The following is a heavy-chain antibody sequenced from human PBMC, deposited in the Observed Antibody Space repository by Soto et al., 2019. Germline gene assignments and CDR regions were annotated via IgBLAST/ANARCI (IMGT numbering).Heavy chain of an antibody. V-gene: IGHV3-33*01. Sequence: GGSLRLSCAASGFTFSSYCMHWVRQAPGKGLEWVAVIWYDGSNKYYADSVKGRFTISRDNSKNTLYLQMNSLRAEDTAVYYCARYGPWYYYYYGMDVWGQGTTVTVSS. CDR2: IWYDGSNK. CDR3: ARYGPWYYYYYGMDV. J-gene: IGHJ6*02. CDR1: GFTFSSYC. D-gene: IGHD3-10*01.